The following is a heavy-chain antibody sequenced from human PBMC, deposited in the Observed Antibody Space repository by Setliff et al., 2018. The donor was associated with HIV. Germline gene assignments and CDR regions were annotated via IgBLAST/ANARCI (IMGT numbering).Heavy chain of an antibody. CDR3: AKDIIPAGLFHDL. D-gene: IGHD2-2*01. CDR1: GFTFSDYY. CDR2: ISPNGNSM. Sequence: LRLSCAASGFTFSDYYMTWIRQAPGKGLEWVSYISPNGNSMYYADSVKGRFTISRDNAKNSLYLQMNSLRAEDTALYYCAKDIIPAGLFHDLWGQGTLVTVSS. J-gene: IGHJ5*02. V-gene: IGHV3-11*04.